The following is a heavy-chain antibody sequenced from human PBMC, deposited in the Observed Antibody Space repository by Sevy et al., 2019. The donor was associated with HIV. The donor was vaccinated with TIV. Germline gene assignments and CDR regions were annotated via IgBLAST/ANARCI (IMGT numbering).Heavy chain of an antibody. J-gene: IGHJ6*02. D-gene: IGHD3-10*01. Sequence: ASVKVSCKASGYSFARYGMTWVRQAPGQGLEWMGWISAYNGSPKYVQKLQGRVTMISDTSTNTAYMELRSLTSDDTAVYYCARGHMVRGIIGFYGLDVWGQGTTVTVSS. CDR3: ARGHMVRGIIGFYGLDV. CDR1: GYSFARYG. V-gene: IGHV1-18*01. CDR2: ISAYNGSP.